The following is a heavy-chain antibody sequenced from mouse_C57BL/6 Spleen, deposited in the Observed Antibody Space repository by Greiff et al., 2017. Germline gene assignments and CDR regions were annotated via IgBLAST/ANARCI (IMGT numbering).Heavy chain of an antibody. CDR3: ARKGGYYDYDYFDV. D-gene: IGHD2-4*01. CDR2: INPSNGGT. CDR1: GYTFTSYW. Sequence: QVQLQQPGTELVKPGASVKLSCKASGYTFTSYWMHWVKQRPGQGLEWIGNINPSNGGTNYNEKFKSKATLTVDKSSSTAYMQRSSLPSEDSAVYYCARKGGYYDYDYFDVWGTGTTVTVSS. V-gene: IGHV1-53*01. J-gene: IGHJ1*03.